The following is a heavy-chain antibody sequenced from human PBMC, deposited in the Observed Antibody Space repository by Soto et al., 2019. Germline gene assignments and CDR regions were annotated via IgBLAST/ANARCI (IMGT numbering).Heavy chain of an antibody. CDR1: GFSFKNYG. CDR3: AKDYDYGDSLPYDY. CDR2: IIGNGDTA. Sequence: DVQLLEAGGGLVQPGGSLRLSCAASGFSFKNYGMSWVRQAPGKGLEWLSAIIGNGDTAYYADSVRGRFIISRDNSKNTLYLQLNDLGAEDTAMYYCAKDYDYGDSLPYDYWGQGTRVTVSS. V-gene: IGHV3-23*01. J-gene: IGHJ4*02. D-gene: IGHD4-17*01.